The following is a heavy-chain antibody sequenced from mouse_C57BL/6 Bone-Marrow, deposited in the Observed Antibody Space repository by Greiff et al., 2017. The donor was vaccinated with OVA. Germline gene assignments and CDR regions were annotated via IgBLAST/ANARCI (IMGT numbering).Heavy chain of an antibody. V-gene: IGHV1-69*01. CDR3: ARDDGYSFAY. D-gene: IGHD2-3*01. Sequence: VQLQQPGAELVMPGASVKLSCKASGYTFTSYWMHWVKQRPGQGLEWIGEIDHSDSYTNYNQKIKGKSTLTVDKSSSTAYMQLSSLTSEDSAVYYCARDDGYSFAYWGQGNLVTVSA. J-gene: IGHJ3*01. CDR2: IDHSDSYT. CDR1: GYTFTSYW.